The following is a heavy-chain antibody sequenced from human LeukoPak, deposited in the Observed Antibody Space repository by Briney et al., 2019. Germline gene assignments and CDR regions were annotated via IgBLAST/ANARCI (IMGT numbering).Heavy chain of an antibody. CDR2: IYYSGST. CDR3: TRAAAGRGINWYFDL. V-gene: IGHV4-31*03. J-gene: IGHJ2*01. CDR1: GGSISSGGYY. Sequence: ASETLSLTCTVSGGSISSGGYYWSWIRQHPGKGLEWIGYIYYSGSTYYNPSLKSRVTISVDTSKNQFSLKLSSVTAADTAVYYCTRAAAGRGINWYFDLWGRGTLVTVSS. D-gene: IGHD6-13*01.